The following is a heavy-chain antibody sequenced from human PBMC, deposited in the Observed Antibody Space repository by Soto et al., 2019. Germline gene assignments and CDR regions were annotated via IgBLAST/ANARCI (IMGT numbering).Heavy chain of an antibody. CDR3: ARGITAPIACFDY. D-gene: IGHD6-13*01. CDR1: GYTLTSYG. J-gene: IGHJ4*02. CDR2: ISAYNGNT. Sequence: AAVKVACKASGYTLTSYGISWVRQAPGQGLEWMGWISAYNGNTNYAQKLQGRVTMTTDTATSTAYMELRSLRSDDTAVYYCARGITAPIACFDYWGQGTLVTVSS. V-gene: IGHV1-18*04.